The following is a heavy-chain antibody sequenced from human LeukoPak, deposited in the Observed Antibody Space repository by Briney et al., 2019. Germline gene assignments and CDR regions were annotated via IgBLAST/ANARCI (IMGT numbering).Heavy chain of an antibody. Sequence: GRSLRLSCVGSGFAFHNYAMHWVRRPPGKGLEWVSAINWNSDTKAYADSVKGRFSISRDRARNSLYLQMDSLRPEDTALYYCAKDTGGNGAYFYAMDVWGQGTSVTVSS. CDR2: INWNSDTK. CDR1: GFAFHNYA. CDR3: AKDTGGNGAYFYAMDV. D-gene: IGHD4-23*01. J-gene: IGHJ6*02. V-gene: IGHV3-9*01.